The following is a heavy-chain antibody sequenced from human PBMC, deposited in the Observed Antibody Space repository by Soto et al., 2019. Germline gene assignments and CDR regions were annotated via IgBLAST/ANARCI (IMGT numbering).Heavy chain of an antibody. V-gene: IGHV1-46*01. CDR3: ARITNDYGGNSPWYFDL. CDR2: INPGSGST. CDR1: GYTFTSYY. Sequence: ASVKVSCKASGYTFTSYYMHWVRQAPGQGLEWMGIINPGSGSTSYPQKFQGRVTMTRERSTSTVYMELSSLRSEDTAVYYCARITNDYGGNSPWYFDLWGRGTLVTVSS. J-gene: IGHJ2*01. D-gene: IGHD4-17*01.